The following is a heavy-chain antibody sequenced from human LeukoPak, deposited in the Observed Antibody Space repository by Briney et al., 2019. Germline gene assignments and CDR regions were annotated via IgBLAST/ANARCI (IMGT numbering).Heavy chain of an antibody. CDR3: AYALLDY. CDR2: IRNDGSDK. V-gene: IGHV3-30*02. D-gene: IGHD4-17*01. J-gene: IGHJ4*02. Sequence: GGSLRLSCAASGFTFSRYAMHWILQAPGKGLEWVAFIRNDGSDKYYTGPVKGRFTISRDNSNNTLYLQMNSLTAEDTAVYYCAYALLDYWGQGSLVTVSS. CDR1: GFTFSRYA.